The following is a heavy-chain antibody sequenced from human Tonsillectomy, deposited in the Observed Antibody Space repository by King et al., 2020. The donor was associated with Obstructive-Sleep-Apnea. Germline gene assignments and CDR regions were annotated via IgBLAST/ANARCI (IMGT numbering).Heavy chain of an antibody. CDR2: IKSNPGGGTA. CDR3: THLSDFYYTMAV. Sequence: VQLVESWGDLVNPGGSLTLSCAASGLSFTYAWMNWVRQAPGKGLEWVGRIKSNPGGGTADYAAPVKGRFTISRDDSKNTLYLQMSSLKTEDTAVYYCTHLSDFYYTMAVWGQGTTVTVSS. V-gene: IGHV3-15*01. CDR1: GLSFTYAW. J-gene: IGHJ6*02.